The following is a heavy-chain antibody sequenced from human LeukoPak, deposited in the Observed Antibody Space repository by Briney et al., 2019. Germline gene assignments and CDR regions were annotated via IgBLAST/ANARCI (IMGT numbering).Heavy chain of an antibody. V-gene: IGHV3-49*03. CDR3: TRIPGTAMARDAFDI. D-gene: IGHD5-18*01. J-gene: IGHJ3*02. CDR2: IRSKAYGGTT. CDR1: GFTFGDYA. Sequence: GGSLRLSCTASGFTFGDYAMSWFRQAPGKGLEWVGFIRSKAYGGTTEYAASVKGRFTISRDDSKSIAYLQMNSLKTEDTAVYYCTRIPGTAMARDAFDIWGQGTMDTVSS.